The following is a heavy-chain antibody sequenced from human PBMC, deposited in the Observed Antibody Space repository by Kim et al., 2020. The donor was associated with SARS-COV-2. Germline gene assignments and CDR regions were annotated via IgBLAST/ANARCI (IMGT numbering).Heavy chain of an antibody. CDR1: GFTFSSYA. V-gene: IGHV3-30-3*01. CDR3: ARDRYDSSGYRPPYFDY. D-gene: IGHD3-22*01. CDR2: ISYDGSNK. Sequence: GGSLRLSCAASGFTFSSYAMHWVRQAPGKGLEWVAVISYDGSNKYYADSVKGRFTISRDNSKNTLYLQMNSLRAEDTAVYYCARDRYDSSGYRPPYFDYWGQGTLVTVSS. J-gene: IGHJ4*02.